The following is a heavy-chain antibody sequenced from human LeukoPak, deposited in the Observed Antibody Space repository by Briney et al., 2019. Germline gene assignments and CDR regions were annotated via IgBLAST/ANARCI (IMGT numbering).Heavy chain of an antibody. J-gene: IGHJ4*02. CDR1: GGSFSGYY. V-gene: IGHV4-34*01. D-gene: IGHD4-11*01. Sequence: SETLSLTCAVYGGSFSGYYWSWIRQPPGKGLEWIGEINHSGSTNYNPSLKSRVTISVDTSKNQFSLKLSSVTAADTAVYYCARGWGTVTPDYWGQGTLVTVSS. CDR3: ARGWGTVTPDY. CDR2: INHSGST.